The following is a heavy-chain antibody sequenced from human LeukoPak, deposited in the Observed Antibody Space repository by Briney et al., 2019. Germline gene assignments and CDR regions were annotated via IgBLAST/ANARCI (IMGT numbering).Heavy chain of an antibody. CDR1: GGSISSYY. CDR2: IYYSGST. D-gene: IGHD6-13*01. V-gene: IGHV4-59*08. Sequence: SETLSLTCTVSGGSISSYYWSWIRQPPGKRLEWIGYIYYSGSTNYNPSLKSRVTISVDTSKNQFSLKLSSVTAADTAVYYCASAAIAAAGTVPPNAFDIWGQGTMVTVSS. J-gene: IGHJ3*02. CDR3: ASAAIAAAGTVPPNAFDI.